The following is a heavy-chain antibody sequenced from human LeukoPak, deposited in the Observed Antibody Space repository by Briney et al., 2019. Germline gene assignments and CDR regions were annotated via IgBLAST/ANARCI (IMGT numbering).Heavy chain of an antibody. J-gene: IGHJ6*03. CDR1: GYSFTSYG. Sequence: ASVKVSCKASGYSFTSYGISWVRQAPGQGLEWMGWISAYNGNTNYAQKLQGRVTMTTDTSTSTAYMELRSLRTDDTAVYYCARMGYCSSTSCRPYYMDVWGKGTTVTVSS. CDR3: ARMGYCSSTSCRPYYMDV. D-gene: IGHD2-2*01. CDR2: ISAYNGNT. V-gene: IGHV1-18*01.